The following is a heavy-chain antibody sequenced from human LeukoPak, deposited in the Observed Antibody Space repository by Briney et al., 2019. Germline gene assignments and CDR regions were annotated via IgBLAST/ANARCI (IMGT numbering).Heavy chain of an antibody. V-gene: IGHV4-61*02. CDR1: GGSISSGSYY. CDR3: ARDKMGANYFDY. CDR2: IYTSGST. J-gene: IGHJ4*02. D-gene: IGHD1-26*01. Sequence: PSETLSLTCTVSGGSISSGSYYWSWIRQPAGKGLEWIGRIYTSGSTNHNPSLKSRVTISVDTSKNQFSLKLSSVTAADTAVYYCARDKMGANYFDYWGQGTLVTVSS.